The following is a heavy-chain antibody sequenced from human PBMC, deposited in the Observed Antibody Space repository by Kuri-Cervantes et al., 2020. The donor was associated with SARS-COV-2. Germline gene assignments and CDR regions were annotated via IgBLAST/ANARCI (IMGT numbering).Heavy chain of an antibody. CDR3: AREGSDYDFWSGYYFEFDY. CDR2: INHSGST. CDR1: GGSFSGYY. D-gene: IGHD3-3*01. Sequence: SETLSLPCAVYGGSFSGYYWSWIRQPPGKGLEWIGEINHSGSTNYNPSLKSRVTISVDTSKNQFSLKLSSVTAADTAVYYCAREGSDYDFWSGYYFEFDYWGQGTLVTVSS. V-gene: IGHV4-34*01. J-gene: IGHJ4*02.